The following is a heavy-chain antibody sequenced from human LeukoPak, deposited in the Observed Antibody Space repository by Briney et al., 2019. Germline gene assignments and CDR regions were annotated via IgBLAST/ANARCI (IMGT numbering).Heavy chain of an antibody. CDR2: ISAYNGNT. Sequence: ASVKVSCKASGYTFTSYGISWVRQAPGQGLEWMGWISAYNGNTNYAQKLQGRVTMTTDTSTSTAYMELRSLRSDDTAVYYCARASYGDDIDGWFDPWGQGTLVTVSS. J-gene: IGHJ5*02. D-gene: IGHD4-17*01. V-gene: IGHV1-18*01. CDR3: ARASYGDDIDGWFDP. CDR1: GYTFTSYG.